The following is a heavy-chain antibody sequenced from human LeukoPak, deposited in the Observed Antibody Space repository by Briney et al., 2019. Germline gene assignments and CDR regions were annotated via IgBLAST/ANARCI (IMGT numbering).Heavy chain of an antibody. CDR3: TTGVRDSSGYYNFDY. Sequence: GGSLRLSCAASGFTFSSYGMHWVRQAPGKGLEWVAVIWYDGSNKYYADSVKGRFTISRDNSKNTLYLQMNSLRAEDTAMYHCTTGVRDSSGYYNFDYWGQGTLVTVSS. V-gene: IGHV3-33*01. J-gene: IGHJ4*02. D-gene: IGHD3-22*01. CDR2: IWYDGSNK. CDR1: GFTFSSYG.